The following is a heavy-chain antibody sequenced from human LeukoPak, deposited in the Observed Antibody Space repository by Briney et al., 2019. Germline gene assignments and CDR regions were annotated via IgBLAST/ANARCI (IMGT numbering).Heavy chain of an antibody. Sequence: ETLSLTCTVSGGSISSSSYYWGWIRQPPGKGLEWVSSISSSSSYIYYADSVKGRFTISTDNSKNTLYLQMNSLRGEDTAVYYCAKDISDGGYDWFHNFDSWGQGILVTVSS. D-gene: IGHD3-9*01. CDR3: AKDISDGGYDWFHNFDS. V-gene: IGHV3-21*01. CDR1: GGSISSSS. J-gene: IGHJ4*02. CDR2: ISSSSSYI.